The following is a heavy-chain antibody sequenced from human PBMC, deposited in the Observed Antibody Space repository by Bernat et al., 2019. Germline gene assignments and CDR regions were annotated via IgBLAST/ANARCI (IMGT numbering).Heavy chain of an antibody. D-gene: IGHD4-17*01. CDR3: AKELRSSENWFDP. V-gene: IGHV3-23*01. CDR1: AFTFSTYA. CDR2: ISGSGFST. Sequence: VHLLESGGGLVQPGGSLRLSCSASAFTFSTYAMNWVCQALGKGLEWVSTISGSGFSTYYADSVKGRFTITRDNSKNTLSLQMNSLRAEDTAVYYCAKELRSSENWFDPWGQGTLVTVSS. J-gene: IGHJ5*02.